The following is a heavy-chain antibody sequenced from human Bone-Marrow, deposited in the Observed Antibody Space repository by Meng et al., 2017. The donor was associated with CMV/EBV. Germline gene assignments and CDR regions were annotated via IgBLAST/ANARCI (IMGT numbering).Heavy chain of an antibody. Sequence: GESLKISCVASGFTFSNAWMNWVRQAPGKGLEWVGCVRSTLAGGTTDYAAPVNGRFTISRDDSKNTLYLQMNSLKTEDTALYYCTSGRSGWGQGTLVTVSS. CDR3: TSGRSG. D-gene: IGHD3-10*01. J-gene: IGHJ4*02. CDR1: GFTFSNAW. CDR2: VRSTLAGGTT. V-gene: IGHV3-15*01.